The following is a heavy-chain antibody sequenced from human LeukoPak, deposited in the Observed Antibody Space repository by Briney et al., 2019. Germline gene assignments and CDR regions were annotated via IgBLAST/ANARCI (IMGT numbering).Heavy chain of an antibody. CDR1: GFTFSSYA. J-gene: IGHJ4*02. V-gene: IGHV3-23*01. CDR3: AKDRKEYSGYDWSFDY. Sequence: GGSLRLSCAASGFTFSSYAMSWVRQAPGEGLEWVSAISGSGGSTYSADSMKGRFTISRDNSKNTLYLQMNSLRAEDTAVYYCAKDRKEYSGYDWSFDYWGQGTLVTVSS. CDR2: ISGSGGST. D-gene: IGHD5-12*01.